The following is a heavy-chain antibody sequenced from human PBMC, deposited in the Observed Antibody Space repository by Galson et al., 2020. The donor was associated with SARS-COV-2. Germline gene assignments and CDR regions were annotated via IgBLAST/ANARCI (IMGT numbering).Heavy chain of an antibody. J-gene: IGHJ3*01. CDR2: IYPGDSDT. CDR3: ARFERTDWDAFDR. V-gene: IGHV5-51*01. Sequence: GESLKISCKGSGYSFTNYWIGWVRQMPGKGLEWMGIIYPGDSDTRYSPSFQGQVTISADKSISTAYLQWSSLKASDTAMYYCARFERTDWDAFDRWGQGTMVTVSS. D-gene: IGHD1-1*01. CDR1: GYSFTNYW.